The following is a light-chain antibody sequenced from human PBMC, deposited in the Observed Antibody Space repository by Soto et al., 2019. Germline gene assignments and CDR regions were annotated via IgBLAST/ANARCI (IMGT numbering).Light chain of an antibody. CDR2: DAS. CDR3: QQYDSWPNT. Sequence: DIQMTQSPSTLSASVGDRVTITCRASQSSSIWLAWYQQKPGKVPKLLIYDASSLQSGVPSRFSGSGSGTEFALTISILQPDDFATYYCQQYDSWPNTFGKGTKLGI. J-gene: IGKJ2*01. V-gene: IGKV1-5*01. CDR1: QSSSIW.